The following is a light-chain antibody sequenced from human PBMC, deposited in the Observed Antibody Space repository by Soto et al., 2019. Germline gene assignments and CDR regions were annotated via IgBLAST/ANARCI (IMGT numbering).Light chain of an antibody. CDR3: QQYTNWPYT. CDR2: GAS. J-gene: IGKJ2*01. CDR1: PSVGRN. V-gene: IGKV3-15*01. Sequence: EILMTQSPATLSVSPGERASLSCRASPSVGRNLAWYQQTAGQAPRLLIYGASTRSTGIPSRFSCSGSGTEFTLTSSSLQSEDFAVYSCQQYTNWPYTFGQGTKLEIK.